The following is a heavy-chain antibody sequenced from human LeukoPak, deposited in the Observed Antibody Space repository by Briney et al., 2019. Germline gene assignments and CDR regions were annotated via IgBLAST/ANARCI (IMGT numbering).Heavy chain of an antibody. D-gene: IGHD4-17*01. J-gene: IGHJ2*01. Sequence: GRSLRLSCAVSGFTFDDYAMHWVRQAPGGGLGWVAGISWNSGSIGYADSVKGRFTISRHHAENSLYLQMNSLMAVDMGLYYCATANYGDYPYYWYFDLWGHGTLVTVSS. CDR1: GFTFDDYA. CDR3: ATANYGDYPYYWYFDL. V-gene: IGHV3-9*03. CDR2: ISWNSGSI.